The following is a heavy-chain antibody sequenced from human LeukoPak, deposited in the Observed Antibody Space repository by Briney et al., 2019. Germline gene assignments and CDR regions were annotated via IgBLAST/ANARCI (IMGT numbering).Heavy chain of an antibody. Sequence: GASVKISCKASGYTLTSYDINWVRQATGQGLEWMGWMNPNSGNTGYAQKFQGRVTMIRNTSISTAYMELSSLRSEDTAVYYCARRLYGDYYFDYWGQGTLVTVSS. CDR1: GYTLTSYD. CDR3: ARRLYGDYYFDY. J-gene: IGHJ4*02. V-gene: IGHV1-8*01. CDR2: MNPNSGNT. D-gene: IGHD4-17*01.